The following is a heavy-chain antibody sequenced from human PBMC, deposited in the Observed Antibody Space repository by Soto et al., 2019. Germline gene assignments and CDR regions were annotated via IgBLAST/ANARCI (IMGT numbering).Heavy chain of an antibody. Sequence: EVQLLESGGGLVQPGVSLRLSCSASGFTFSTQAMAWVRQAPGKGLEWVSALMSSCESPDYSDSVKGRFTISRDNSEKTLDLQTNSLRADDTAVYNCAKDLHGSGWSFEQRGPGNVVTVSS. D-gene: IGHD6-19*01. CDR2: LMSSCESP. CDR1: GFTFSTQA. V-gene: IGHV3-23*01. CDR3: AKDLHGSGWSFEQ. J-gene: IGHJ4*02.